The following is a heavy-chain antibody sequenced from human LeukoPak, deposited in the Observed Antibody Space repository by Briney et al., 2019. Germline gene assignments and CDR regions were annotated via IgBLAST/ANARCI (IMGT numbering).Heavy chain of an antibody. J-gene: IGHJ4*02. CDR3: ARDPMYNNNWYYFDY. CDR1: GFTFSSYG. V-gene: IGHV3-30*02. D-gene: IGHD1-20*01. CDR2: IRYDGSEK. Sequence: PGGSLRLSCAASGFTFSSYGVHWVRQAPGKGLEWVAFIRYDGSEKYFADSVRGRFTISRDNSKNTLYLQMNSLRAEDTAAYFCARDPMYNNNWYYFDYWGQGTLVTVSS.